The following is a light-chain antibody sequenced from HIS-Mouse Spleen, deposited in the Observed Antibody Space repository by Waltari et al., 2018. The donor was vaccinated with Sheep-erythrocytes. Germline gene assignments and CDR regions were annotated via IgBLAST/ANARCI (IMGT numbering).Light chain of an antibody. J-gene: IGLJ2*01. V-gene: IGLV4-69*01. Sequence: QLVLTQSPSASASLGASVKLTCTLSSGHSSYAIAWHQQQPEKGPRYLMKLNSDGSHRKGDGIPVRFSGSSSGAERYLTISSLQSEDEADYYCQTWGTGIQVFGGGTKLTVL. CDR2: LNSDGSH. CDR3: QTWGTGIQV. CDR1: SGHSSYA.